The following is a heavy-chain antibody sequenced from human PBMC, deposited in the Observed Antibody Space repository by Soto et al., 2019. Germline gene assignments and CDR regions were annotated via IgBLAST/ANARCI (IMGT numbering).Heavy chain of an antibody. CDR3: ARKAWVRFDY. J-gene: IGHJ4*02. CDR1: GDSISSSVW. CDR2: VCHTGNT. D-gene: IGHD7-27*01. Sequence: QVQMQESGPGLVKPSGTLSLTCAVSGDSISSSVWWTWVRQPPGKGLEWIGEVCHTGNTNYNPSLKSRVTMSVDKSTNEFSLKVTSVTAADTAIYYCARKAWVRFDYWGQGALVTVSS. V-gene: IGHV4-4*02.